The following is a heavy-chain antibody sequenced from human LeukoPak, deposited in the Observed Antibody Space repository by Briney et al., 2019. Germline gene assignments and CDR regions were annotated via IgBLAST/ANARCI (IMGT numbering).Heavy chain of an antibody. V-gene: IGHV4-61*02. CDR1: GGSISSRSYY. J-gene: IGHJ3*02. CDR2: IYTTGSTTGST. Sequence: PSETLSLTCTVSGGSISSRSYYWNWIRQPAGKGLEWIGRIYTTGSTTGSTTYNPSLKSRVTISVDTSKNQFSLKLSSVTAADTAVYYCARDLSGQLVHVQAFDIWGQGTMVTVSS. D-gene: IGHD6-13*01. CDR3: ARDLSGQLVHVQAFDI.